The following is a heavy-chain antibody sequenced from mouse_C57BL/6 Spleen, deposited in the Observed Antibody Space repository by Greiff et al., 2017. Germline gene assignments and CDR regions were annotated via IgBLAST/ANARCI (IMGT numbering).Heavy chain of an antibody. CDR1: GFTFSSYG. J-gene: IGHJ1*03. V-gene: IGHV5-6*01. Sequence: EVMLVESGGDLVKPGGSLKLSCAASGFTFSSYGMSWVRQTPDKRLEWVATISSGGSYTYYPDSVKGRFTISRDNAKNTLYLQMSSLKSEDTAMYYCARHGPYYDYDTGYFDVWGTGTTVTVSS. CDR2: ISSGGSYT. D-gene: IGHD2-4*01. CDR3: ARHGPYYDYDTGYFDV.